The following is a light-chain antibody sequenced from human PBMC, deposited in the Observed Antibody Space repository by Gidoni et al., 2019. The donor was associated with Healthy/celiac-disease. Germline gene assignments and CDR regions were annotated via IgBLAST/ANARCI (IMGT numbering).Light chain of an antibody. J-gene: IGKJ2*04. CDR1: QSISSY. CDR2: AAS. CDR3: QQSYSTPCS. V-gene: IGKV1-39*01. Sequence: DIQMTQSPSSLSASVGDRVTITCRASQSISSYLNWYQQKPENAPKLLIYAASSLQSVVPSRFSGSGSRKDFTITISSLQPEDFATYYCQQSYSTPCSFGQGTKLEIK.